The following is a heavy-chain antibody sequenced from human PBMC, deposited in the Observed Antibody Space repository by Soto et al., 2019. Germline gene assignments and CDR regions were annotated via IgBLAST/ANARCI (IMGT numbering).Heavy chain of an antibody. Sequence: SVKVSCKASGGTFSSYTISWVRRAPGQGLEWMGRIIPILGIANYAQKFQGRVTITADKSTSTAYMELSSLRSEDTAVYYCARLAEVRKGYAQDYWGQGTLVTVSS. CDR3: ARLAEVRKGYAQDY. V-gene: IGHV1-69*02. D-gene: IGHD2-15*01. J-gene: IGHJ4*02. CDR1: GGTFSSYT. CDR2: IIPILGIA.